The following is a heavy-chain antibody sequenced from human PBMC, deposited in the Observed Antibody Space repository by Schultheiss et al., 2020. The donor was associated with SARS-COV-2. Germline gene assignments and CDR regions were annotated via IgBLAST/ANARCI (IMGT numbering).Heavy chain of an antibody. D-gene: IGHD2-2*01. CDR1: GDSISNGDHY. J-gene: IGHJ6*02. V-gene: IGHV4-30-4*01. CDR2: VSRNS. CDR3: ARGGYCSSTSCSIAGYYYYYGMDV. Sequence: SETLSLTCTVSGDSISNGDHYWSWIRQPPGKGLEWIGFVSRNSYYNSALKSRSIISVDTSKNQFSLNLSSVTAADTAVYYCARGGYCSSTSCSIAGYYYYYGMDVWGQGTTVTVSS.